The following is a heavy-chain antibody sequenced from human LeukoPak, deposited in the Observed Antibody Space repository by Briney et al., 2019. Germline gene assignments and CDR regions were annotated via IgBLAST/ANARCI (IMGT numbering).Heavy chain of an antibody. D-gene: IGHD3-3*01. CDR1: GFTFSSYW. J-gene: IGHJ5*02. CDR3: AKHYDFWSGYGSNWFDP. CDR2: IKEDGSEK. V-gene: IGHV3-7*01. Sequence: GGSLRLSCAASGFTFSSYWMRCVRQAPGKGLEWVANIKEDGSEKYCVGSVKGRFTISRDNAKNSLYLQMNSPKAEDTAVYYCAKHYDFWSGYGSNWFDPWGQGILVTVSS.